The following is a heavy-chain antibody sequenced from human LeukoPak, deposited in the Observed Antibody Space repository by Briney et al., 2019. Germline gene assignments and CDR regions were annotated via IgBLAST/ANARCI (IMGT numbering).Heavy chain of an antibody. Sequence: GGSLRLSCGASGFTFSTYGMSWVRQAPGKGLEWVSAISGSGGNTYYADSVKGRFTISRDNSKNTLYLQMNSLRAEDTAVYYCAIAYGDYVSPFDYWGQGTLVTVSS. D-gene: IGHD4-17*01. V-gene: IGHV3-23*01. J-gene: IGHJ4*02. CDR1: GFTFSTYG. CDR2: ISGSGGNT. CDR3: AIAYGDYVSPFDY.